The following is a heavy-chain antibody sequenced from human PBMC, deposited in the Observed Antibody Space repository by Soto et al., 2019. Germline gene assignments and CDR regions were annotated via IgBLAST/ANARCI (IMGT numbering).Heavy chain of an antibody. V-gene: IGHV3-15*01. CDR3: TTRSEQAAAGTGYYYGMDV. CDR2: IKSKTDGGTT. CDR1: GFTFSNAW. D-gene: IGHD6-13*01. J-gene: IGHJ6*02. Sequence: GGSLRHSCAASGFTFSNAWMSWARQATGKGLEWVGRIKSKTDGGTTDYAAPVKGRFTISRDDSTNTLYLQMNSLKTEDTAVYYCTTRSEQAAAGTGYYYGMDVWGQGT.